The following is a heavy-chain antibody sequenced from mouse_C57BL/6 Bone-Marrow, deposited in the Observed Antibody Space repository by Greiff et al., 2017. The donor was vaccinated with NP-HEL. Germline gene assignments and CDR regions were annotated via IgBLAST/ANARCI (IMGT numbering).Heavy chain of an antibody. V-gene: IGHV1-69*01. J-gene: IGHJ4*01. CDR3: ASDYYCSSPYASDY. CDR1: GYTFTSYW. Sequence: VQLQQPGAELVMPGASVKLSCKASGYTFTSYWMHWVKQRPGQGLEWIGEIDPSDSYTNYNQKFKGKSTLTVDKSSSTAYMQLSSLTSEDSAVYYCASDYYCSSPYASDYCGQGTSVTVSS. CDR2: IDPSDSYT. D-gene: IGHD1-1*01.